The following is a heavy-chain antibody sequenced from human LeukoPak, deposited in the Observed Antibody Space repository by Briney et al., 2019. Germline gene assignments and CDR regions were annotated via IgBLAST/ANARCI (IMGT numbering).Heavy chain of an antibody. V-gene: IGHV4-39*07. CDR2: IYYSGNT. CDR1: GFTFSSYA. CDR3: TRANGCGLIDY. J-gene: IGHJ4*02. D-gene: IGHD2-21*01. Sequence: GSLRLSCAASGFTFSSYAMHWIRQAPGKGLEWIGSIYYSGNTYYNSSLKSRVTISLDTSKNQFSLNLFSVTAADTAMYYCTRANGCGLIDYWGQGTLVTVSS.